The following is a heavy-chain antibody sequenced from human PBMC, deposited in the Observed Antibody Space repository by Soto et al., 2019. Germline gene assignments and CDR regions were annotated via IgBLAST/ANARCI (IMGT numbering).Heavy chain of an antibody. CDR2: ISSSSIYI. CDR3: ARSTFSSSSPIGS. CDR1: GFTFSSYN. D-gene: IGHD6-6*01. Sequence: PGGSLRLSCAASGFTFSSYNMNWVRQAPGKGLEWVSSISSSSIYIYYADSVKGRFTVSRDNAKNSLYLQMNSLRAEDTAVYYCARSTFSSSSPIGSWGQGTLVTASS. V-gene: IGHV3-21*01. J-gene: IGHJ4*02.